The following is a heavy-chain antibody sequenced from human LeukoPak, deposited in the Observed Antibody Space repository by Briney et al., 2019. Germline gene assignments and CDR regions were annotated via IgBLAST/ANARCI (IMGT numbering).Heavy chain of an antibody. CDR1: GGSISSGSYY. CDR3: ARGGAMVRGVKKAFDI. V-gene: IGHV4-61*02. CDR2: IYTSGST. J-gene: IGHJ3*02. D-gene: IGHD3-10*01. Sequence: PSQTLPLTCTVSGGSISSGSYYWSWIRQPAGKGLEWIGRIYTSGSTNYNPSLKSRVTISVDTSKNQFSPKLSSVTAADTAVYYCARGGAMVRGVKKAFDIWGQGTMVTVSS.